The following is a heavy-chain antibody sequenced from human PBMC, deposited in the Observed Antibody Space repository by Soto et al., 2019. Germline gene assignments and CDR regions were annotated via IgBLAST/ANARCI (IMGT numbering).Heavy chain of an antibody. D-gene: IGHD3-22*01. Sequence: PXETLSLTCSVAGSSITTYYWSWIRQPPGKGLEWIGSISYSGSTKYNPSLESRVMISLDTSKNQFSLRLTSVTAADTALYYCARDWDSPGLFDPWGQGALVTVSS. J-gene: IGHJ5*02. V-gene: IGHV4-59*01. CDR1: GSSITTYY. CDR3: ARDWDSPGLFDP. CDR2: ISYSGST.